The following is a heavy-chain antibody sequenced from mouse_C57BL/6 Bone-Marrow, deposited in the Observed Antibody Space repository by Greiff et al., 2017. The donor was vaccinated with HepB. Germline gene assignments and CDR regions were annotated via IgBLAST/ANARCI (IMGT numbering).Heavy chain of an antibody. CDR3: ARPSTELDY. D-gene: IGHD1-1*01. CDR1: GFTFSSYG. V-gene: IGHV5-6*01. Sequence: EVKLVESGGDLVKPGGSLKLSCAASGFTFSSYGMSWVRQTPDKRLEWVATISSGGSYTYYPDSVKGRCTISRDNAKNTLYLQMSSLKSEDTAMYYCARPSTELDYWGQGTTLTVSS. CDR2: ISSGGSYT. J-gene: IGHJ2*01.